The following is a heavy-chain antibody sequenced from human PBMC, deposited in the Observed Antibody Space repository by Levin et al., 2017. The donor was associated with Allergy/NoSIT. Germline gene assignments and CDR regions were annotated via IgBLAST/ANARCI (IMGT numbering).Heavy chain of an antibody. CDR1: GGSFSGYY. CDR3: ARGHLTPVAAVAGDWFDP. J-gene: IGHJ5*02. D-gene: IGHD6-19*01. CDR2: INHSGST. Sequence: PSETLSLTCAVYGGSFSGYYWSWIRQPPGKGLEWIGEINHSGSTNYNPSLKSRVTISVDTSKNQFSLKLSSVTAADTAVYYCARGHLTPVAAVAGDWFDPWGQGTLVTVSS. V-gene: IGHV4-34*01.